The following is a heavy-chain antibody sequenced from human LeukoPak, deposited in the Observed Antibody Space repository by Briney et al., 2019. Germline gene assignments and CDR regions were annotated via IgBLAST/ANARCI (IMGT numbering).Heavy chain of an antibody. V-gene: IGHV4-4*07. J-gene: IGHJ4*02. Sequence: PSETLSLTCTVSGGSISSYYWSWIRQPAGKGLEWIGRIYTSGSTNYNPSLKSRVTMSVDTSKNQFSLKLSSVTAADTAAYYCARGGPSRYCSSTSCYTPDFDYWGQGTLVTVSS. CDR1: GGSISSYY. D-gene: IGHD2-2*02. CDR3: ARGGPSRYCSSTSCYTPDFDY. CDR2: IYTSGST.